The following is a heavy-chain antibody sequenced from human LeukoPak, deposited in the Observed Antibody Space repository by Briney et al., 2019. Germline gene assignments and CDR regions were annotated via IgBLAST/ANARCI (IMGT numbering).Heavy chain of an antibody. D-gene: IGHD6-19*01. Sequence: RESLKISCQAPGYSFPRYWISWVRQIPGKGLGWMGRIDPSDSYTKHSPSFQGHVTISADKSISTAYLQWRSLKASDTAIYYCARTYSSGWAFFDCWGRGIMVTVS. CDR1: GYSFPRYW. J-gene: IGHJ4*02. V-gene: IGHV5-10-1*01. CDR2: IDPSDSYT. CDR3: ARTYSSGWAFFDC.